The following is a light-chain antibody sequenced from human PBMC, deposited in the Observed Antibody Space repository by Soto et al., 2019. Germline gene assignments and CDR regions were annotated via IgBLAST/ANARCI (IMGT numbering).Light chain of an antibody. Sequence: QSVLTQPPSASGTPGQRVTISCSGSSSNFGTFYIYWYQQLPGTAPKLLIYRNNQRPSGVPDRFSGSKSGTSASLAISGLRSEDEADYYCAAWDDSLSGDVFGTGTKVTVL. J-gene: IGLJ1*01. V-gene: IGLV1-47*01. CDR1: SSNFGTFY. CDR2: RNN. CDR3: AAWDDSLSGDV.